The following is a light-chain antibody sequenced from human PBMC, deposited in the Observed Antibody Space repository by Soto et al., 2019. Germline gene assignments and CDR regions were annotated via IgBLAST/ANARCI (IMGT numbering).Light chain of an antibody. CDR2: DAS. Sequence: DIQMTQSPSSLSASVGDRVTITCQASQDISNSLNWYQQKPGKAPKLLIYDASNLETGVPSRFSGSGSGTDFTFPISSLQPDDIATYYCQQYDNLPPGITFGQGTRLEIK. J-gene: IGKJ5*01. CDR3: QQYDNLPPGIT. V-gene: IGKV1-33*01. CDR1: QDISNS.